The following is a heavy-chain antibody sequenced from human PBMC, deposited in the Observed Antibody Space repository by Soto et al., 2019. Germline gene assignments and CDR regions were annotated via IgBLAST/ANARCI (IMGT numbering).Heavy chain of an antibody. CDR3: ARGLGVVTAIQTLDV. Sequence: ASVKVSCKASGYAFTSYYMHWVRQAPGQGLEWMGIINPSGGSTSYAQKFQGRVTMTRDTSTSTVYMELSSLRSEDTAVYYCARGLGVVTAIQTLDVRGKGTTVTASS. V-gene: IGHV1-46*01. CDR2: INPSGGST. J-gene: IGHJ6*04. D-gene: IGHD2-21*02. CDR1: GYAFTSYY.